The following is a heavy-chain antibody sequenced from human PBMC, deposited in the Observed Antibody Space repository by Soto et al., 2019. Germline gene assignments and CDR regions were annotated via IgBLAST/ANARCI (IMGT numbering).Heavy chain of an antibody. CDR2: ISYDGSNK. CDR3: AKTDLDARNYYDSSGYIGY. D-gene: IGHD3-22*01. J-gene: IGHJ4*02. V-gene: IGHV3-30*18. CDR1: GFTFSSYG. Sequence: GGSLRLSCAASGFTFSSYGMHWVRQAPGKGLEWVAVISYDGSNKYYADSVKGRFTISRDNSKNTLYLQMNSLRAEDTAVYYCAKTDLDARNYYDSSGYIGYWGQGTLVTVSS.